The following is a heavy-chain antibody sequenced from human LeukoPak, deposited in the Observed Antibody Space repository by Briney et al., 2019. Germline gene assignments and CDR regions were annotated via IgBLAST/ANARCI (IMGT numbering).Heavy chain of an antibody. CDR2: ISWNSGSI. J-gene: IGHJ4*02. CDR3: AKGGLEYYYDN. D-gene: IGHD3-3*01. V-gene: IGHV3-9*01. CDR1: GFTFDDYA. Sequence: GGSLRLSCAASGFTFDDYAMHWVRQAPGKGLEWVSGISWNSGSIGYADSVKGRFTISRDNAKNSLYLQMNSLRAEGTALYYCAKGGLEYYYDNWGQGTLVTVSS.